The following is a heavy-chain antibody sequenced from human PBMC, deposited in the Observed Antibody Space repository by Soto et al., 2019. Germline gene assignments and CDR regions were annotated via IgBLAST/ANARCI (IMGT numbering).Heavy chain of an antibody. Sequence: ASVNVSCKASGYTFTSYGISLVRQAPGQGLEWMGWISAYNGNTNYAQKLQGRVTMTTDTSTSTAYMELRSLRSDDTAVYYCARGWSAVAMGAFDIWGQGTIVTVSS. CDR1: GYTFTSYG. V-gene: IGHV1-18*01. CDR2: ISAYNGNT. CDR3: ARGWSAVAMGAFDI. D-gene: IGHD6-19*01. J-gene: IGHJ3*02.